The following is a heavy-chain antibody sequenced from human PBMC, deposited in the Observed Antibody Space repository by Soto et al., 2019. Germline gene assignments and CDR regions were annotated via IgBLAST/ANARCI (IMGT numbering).Heavy chain of an antibody. Sequence: GGSLRLSCAASGFTFSSYAMHWVRQAPGKGLECVSAISSNGGSTYYANSVKGRFTISRDNSKNTLYLQMGSLRDEDMVVYYCARVNGGTAVRFVSSSYDAFDIWGQGTMVTVSS. CDR1: GFTFSSYA. CDR2: ISSNGGST. D-gene: IGHD2-2*01. J-gene: IGHJ3*02. V-gene: IGHV3-64*01. CDR3: ARVNGGTAVRFVSSSYDAFDI.